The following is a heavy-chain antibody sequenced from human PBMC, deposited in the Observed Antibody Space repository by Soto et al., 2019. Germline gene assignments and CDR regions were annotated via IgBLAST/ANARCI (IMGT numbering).Heavy chain of an antibody. CDR2: ISAYNGNT. Sequence: ASVKVSCKASGYTFTGYYMHWVRQAPGQGLEWMGWISAYNGNTNYAQKLQGRVTMTTDTSTSTAYMELRSLRSDDTAVYYCARDDGNSWELLLNPXDYWGQGTLVTVSS. CDR1: GYTFTGYY. V-gene: IGHV1-18*04. CDR3: ARDDGNSWELLLNPXDY. J-gene: IGHJ4*02. D-gene: IGHD1-26*01.